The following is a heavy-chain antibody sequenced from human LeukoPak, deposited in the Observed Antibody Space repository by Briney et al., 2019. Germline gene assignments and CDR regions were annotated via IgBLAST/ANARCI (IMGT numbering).Heavy chain of an antibody. Sequence: ASVKVSCKASGYTFTSYGISWVRQAPGQGLEWMGWISACNGNTNYAQKLQGRVTMTTDTSTSTAYMELRSLRSDDTAVYYCARVVYDFWSGLPNWFDPWGQGTLVTVSS. CDR3: ARVVYDFWSGLPNWFDP. D-gene: IGHD3-3*01. J-gene: IGHJ5*02. CDR1: GYTFTSYG. CDR2: ISACNGNT. V-gene: IGHV1-18*01.